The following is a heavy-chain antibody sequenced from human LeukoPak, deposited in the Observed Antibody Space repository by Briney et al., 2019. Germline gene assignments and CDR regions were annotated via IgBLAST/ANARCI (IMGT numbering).Heavy chain of an antibody. D-gene: IGHD2-2*01. Sequence: GGSLRLSCAASGFTFSNYAMTWVRQAPGKGLEWVSSISTSGESTYYADSAKGRFTISRDNSKNTLYLHMNSLRAEDTAIYYCAKDALRLCSSTSCYLWGQGTLVTVSS. CDR3: AKDALRLCSSTSCYL. J-gene: IGHJ4*02. CDR1: GFTFSNYA. CDR2: ISTSGEST. V-gene: IGHV3-23*01.